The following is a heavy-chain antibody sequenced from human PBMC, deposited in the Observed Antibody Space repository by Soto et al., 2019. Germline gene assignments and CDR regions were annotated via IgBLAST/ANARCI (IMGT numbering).Heavy chain of an antibody. V-gene: IGHV1-69*13. CDR3: AREAGGYDF. J-gene: IGHJ1*01. CDR2: IIPVFGRP. CDR1: GGTFSSFG. Sequence: SVKVSCKASGGTFSSFGISWVRQAPGQGLEWMGGIIPVFGRPNYAQRFRGRLTITADESTNTSYMELIDLTSEDTAVYYCAREAGGYDFWGQGTQVTVS. D-gene: IGHD5-12*01.